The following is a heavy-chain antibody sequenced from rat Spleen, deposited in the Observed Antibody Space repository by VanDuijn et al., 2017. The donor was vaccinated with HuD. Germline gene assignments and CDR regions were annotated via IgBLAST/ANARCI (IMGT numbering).Heavy chain of an antibody. Sequence: EVQLVESGGGLVQPGGSMKLSCEASGSTLNNYDMAWVRQAPTKGLEWVASISTGGGNTYYRDSVKGRFTISRDNAKSTLYLQMDSLRSEDTATYYCARWGIIRGDYWGQGVMVTVSS. D-gene: IGHD4-3*01. CDR3: ARWGIIRGDY. V-gene: IGHV5-25*01. CDR1: GSTLNNYD. CDR2: ISTGGGNT. J-gene: IGHJ2*01.